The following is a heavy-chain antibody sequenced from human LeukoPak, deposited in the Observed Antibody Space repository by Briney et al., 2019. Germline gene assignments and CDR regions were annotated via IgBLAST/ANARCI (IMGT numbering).Heavy chain of an antibody. CDR2: IKSKTDGGTT. CDR1: GFIFRNHW. J-gene: IGHJ5*02. V-gene: IGHV3-15*01. Sequence: GGSLRLSCAASGFIFRNHWMSWVRQVPGRGLEWVGRIKSKTDGGTTEYAATVKGRFTISRDDSKNTLFLQMDSLKTEDTAVYYCATFPSPWGQGTLVTVSS. CDR3: ATFPSP.